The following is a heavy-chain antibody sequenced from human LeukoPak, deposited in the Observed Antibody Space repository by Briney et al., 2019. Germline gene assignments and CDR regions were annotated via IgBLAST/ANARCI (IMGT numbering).Heavy chain of an antibody. Sequence: GGPLSLSCAASGFTFSNYAMSGLRQAPGKGLEWVSAICGTSNSTYYADSVKGRFTISRDNSKITLSLKMNSPGAEDTYKYSCAKAYSGSCYSHIDDWGQGTMVTVSS. CDR3: AKAYSGSCYSHIDD. V-gene: IGHV3-23*01. CDR1: GFTFSNYA. J-gene: IGHJ4*02. CDR2: ICGTSNST. D-gene: IGHD2-15*01.